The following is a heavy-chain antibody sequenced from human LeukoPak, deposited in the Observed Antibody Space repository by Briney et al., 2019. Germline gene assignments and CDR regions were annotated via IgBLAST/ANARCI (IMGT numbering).Heavy chain of an antibody. V-gene: IGHV4-34*01. J-gene: IGHJ4*01. D-gene: IGHD3-22*01. CDR1: GGSFSDYY. CDR2: INHSGST. CDR3: ARVQDFETRGYYLGY. Sequence: PSETLSLTCAVYGGSFSDYYWNWVRQPPGKGLEWIGEINHSGSTNYNPSLKSRVTMSVDTFKNQFSLTLSSVTAADTAVYYCARVQDFETRGYYLGYWGHGTLVTVSS.